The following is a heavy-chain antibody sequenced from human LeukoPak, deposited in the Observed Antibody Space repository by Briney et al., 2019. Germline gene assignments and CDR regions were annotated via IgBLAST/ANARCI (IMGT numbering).Heavy chain of an antibody. Sequence: SGPTLVNPTQTLTLTCTFSGFSLSTSGVGVGWIRQPPGKALEWLALIYWNDDKRYSPSLKSRLTITEDTSKNQVVLTMTNMDSVDTATYYCAHSYYYDSSGYFDYWGQGTLVTVSS. CDR2: IYWNDDK. CDR3: AHSYYYDSSGYFDY. D-gene: IGHD3-22*01. J-gene: IGHJ4*02. V-gene: IGHV2-5*01. CDR1: GFSLSTSGVG.